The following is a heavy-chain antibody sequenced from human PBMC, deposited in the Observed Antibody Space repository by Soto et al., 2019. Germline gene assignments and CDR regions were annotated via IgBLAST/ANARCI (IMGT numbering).Heavy chain of an antibody. V-gene: IGHV3-7*01. Sequence: PGGALRLSCAASGFTFSSYWMSWVRQAPGKGLECVANITISRDNAKNSLYLQMNSLRAEDTAVYYCARDRPVVVPAASSMDVWGQGTTVTVSS. J-gene: IGHJ6*02. CDR1: GFTFSSYW. CDR3: ARDRPVVVPAASSMDV. D-gene: IGHD2-2*01.